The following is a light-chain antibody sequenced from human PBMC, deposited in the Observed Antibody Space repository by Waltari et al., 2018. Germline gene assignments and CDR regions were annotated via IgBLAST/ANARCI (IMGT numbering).Light chain of an antibody. J-gene: IGKJ1*01. CDR3: QHYYSPPWT. V-gene: IGKV4-1*01. CDR2: CAS. CDR1: QSVLYSSNNKNY. Sequence: DIVMTQSPDSLAVSLGERATNNCKSSQSVLYSSNNKNYLAWYQQKPRQPPKLIIYCASTRESGVPDRFSGSVSGTDFTLTISNLQAEDVAVYYCQHYYSPPWTFGQGTKVEIK.